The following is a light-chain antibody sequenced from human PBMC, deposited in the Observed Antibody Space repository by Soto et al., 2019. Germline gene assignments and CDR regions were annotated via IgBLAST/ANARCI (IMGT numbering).Light chain of an antibody. CDR3: HQYNNWPPWT. V-gene: IGKV3-15*01. Sequence: ETVMTQSPATLSVSPGDRATLSCRASQSVRSKLAWYQQKPGQAPRLLIYGASTRATGIPARFSGSGSGTEFTLTISSLQSEDFAVYYCHQYNNWPPWTFGQGTKVEIK. CDR1: QSVRSK. CDR2: GAS. J-gene: IGKJ1*01.